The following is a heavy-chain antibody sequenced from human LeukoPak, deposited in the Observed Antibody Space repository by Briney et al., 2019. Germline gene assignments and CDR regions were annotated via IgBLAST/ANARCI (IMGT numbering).Heavy chain of an antibody. V-gene: IGHV4-4*02. CDR2: ISHSGST. J-gene: IGHJ4*02. CDR3: ARAKVHWSYGSGSYYAIDY. D-gene: IGHD3-10*01. Sequence: PSETLSLTCAVSGGSISSSDWWCWVRQPPGKGLEWIGEISHSGSTNNNPSLRSRVTISVDKSRNQFSLKLSSVTAADTAVYYCARAKVHWSYGSGSYYAIDYWGQGTLVTVSS. CDR1: GGSISSSDW.